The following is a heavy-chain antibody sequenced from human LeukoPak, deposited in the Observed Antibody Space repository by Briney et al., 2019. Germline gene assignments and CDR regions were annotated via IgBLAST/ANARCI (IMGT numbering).Heavy chain of an antibody. D-gene: IGHD6-13*01. J-gene: IGHJ4*02. V-gene: IGHV4-59*07. CDR1: GGSIRRDY. CDR3: AREKAADGTNWGDYFDY. CDR2: IYHSGNT. Sequence: SDTLSLTCTVAGGSIRRDYWSSVRQPPGKRLEWLGNIYHSGNTNYNPSLRSRVTISIDTSKNQFALKVSSVTAADSAMYYCAREKAADGTNWGDYFDYWGQGTLVAVSS.